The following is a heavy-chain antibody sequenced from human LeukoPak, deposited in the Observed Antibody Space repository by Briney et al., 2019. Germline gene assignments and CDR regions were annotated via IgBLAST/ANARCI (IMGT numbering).Heavy chain of an antibody. CDR1: GFTFSSYW. D-gene: IGHD1-1*01. CDR2: TNSDASSA. V-gene: IGHV3-74*01. Sequence: GGSLRLSCAASGFTFSSYWMHWVRQAPGKGLVWVSRTNSDASSASYADSVNGRFTISRDNAKNMVYLQMKSLRVEDTAVYYCTRVLPNSNRQLDYWGQGTLVTVSS. CDR3: TRVLPNSNRQLDY. J-gene: IGHJ4*02.